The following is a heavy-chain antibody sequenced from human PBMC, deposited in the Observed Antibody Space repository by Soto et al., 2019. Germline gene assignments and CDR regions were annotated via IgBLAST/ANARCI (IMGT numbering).Heavy chain of an antibody. CDR2: IYYSGST. V-gene: IGHV4-30-4*01. CDR1: GGSISSGDWY. CDR3: ARHRHTNNYWFDP. D-gene: IGHD2-21*01. J-gene: IGHJ5*02. Sequence: SETLSLTCTVSGGSISSGDWYWSWIRQPPGKGLEWIGYIYYSGSTYYNPSLKSRVTISVDTSKNQFSLNLSSVTAADTAAYYCARHRHTNNYWFDPWGQGTLVTVSS.